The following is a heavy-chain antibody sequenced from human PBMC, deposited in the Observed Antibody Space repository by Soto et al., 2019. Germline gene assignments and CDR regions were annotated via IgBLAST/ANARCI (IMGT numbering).Heavy chain of an antibody. J-gene: IGHJ3*02. D-gene: IGHD6-19*01. V-gene: IGHV1-69*12. CDR3: ASPNPLYRSSGWDDAFDI. CDR1: GGTFSSYA. Sequence: QVQLVQSGAEVKKPGSSVKVSCKASGGTFSSYAISWVRQAPGQGLEWMGGIIPIFGTANYAQKFQGRVTITADESTSTAYMELSSLRSEDTAVYYCASPNPLYRSSGWDDAFDIWGQGTMVTVSS. CDR2: IIPIFGTA.